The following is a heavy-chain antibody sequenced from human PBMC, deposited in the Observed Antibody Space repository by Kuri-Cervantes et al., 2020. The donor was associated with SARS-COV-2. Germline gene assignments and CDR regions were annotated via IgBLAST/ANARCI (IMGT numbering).Heavy chain of an antibody. D-gene: IGHD2-21*01. J-gene: IGHJ4*02. CDR2: ISSSGSYI. V-gene: IGHV3-21*01. CDR3: AKDRVGVQDF. Sequence: GGSLRLSCAASGFTFSSYSMNWVRQAPGKGLEWVSSISSSGSYIYYADSVKGRFTISRDNSQNTLYLHMKSLRSEDTAMYYCAKDRVGVQDFWGQGTLVTVSS. CDR1: GFTFSSYS.